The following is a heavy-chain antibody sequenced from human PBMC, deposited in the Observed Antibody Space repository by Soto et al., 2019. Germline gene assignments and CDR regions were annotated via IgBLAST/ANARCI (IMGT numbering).Heavy chain of an antibody. V-gene: IGHV3-53*01. CDR1: GLTVSSSY. D-gene: IGHD5-18*01. CDR3: ARAHEQEYSSAIFFDI. Sequence: GGSLRLSCAASGLTVSSSYMSWVRQAPGKGLQWVSVIYSAGSTYYANSVKGRFTISRDISTNMVYLQMSSLTDEDTAVYYCARAHEQEYSSAIFFDIWGQGALVTVSS. J-gene: IGHJ4*02. CDR2: IYSAGST.